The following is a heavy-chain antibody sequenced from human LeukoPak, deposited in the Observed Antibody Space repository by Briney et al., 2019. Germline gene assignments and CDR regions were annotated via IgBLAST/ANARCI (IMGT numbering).Heavy chain of an antibody. J-gene: IGHJ4*02. V-gene: IGHV4-59*11. Sequence: SETLSLTCTVSGGSIDSHYWSWIRQPPGKGLELIGHVYHSGRTTYNPSLKSRVTVSVDTSKNQFSLKLTSVTAADTAVYYCARWGSIAVARFDYWGQGTLVTVSS. CDR3: ARWGSIAVARFDY. CDR2: VYHSGRT. CDR1: GGSIDSHY. D-gene: IGHD6-6*01.